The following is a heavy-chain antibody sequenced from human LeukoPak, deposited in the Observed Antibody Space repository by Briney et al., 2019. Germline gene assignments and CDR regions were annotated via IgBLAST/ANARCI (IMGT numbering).Heavy chain of an antibody. D-gene: IGHD3-3*01. CDR1: GFTFSSYA. V-gene: IGHV3-23*01. J-gene: IGHJ6*02. CDR3: ASGYDFWSGHPPSQYGMDV. CDR2: ISGSGDNT. Sequence: SGGSLRLSCAASGFTFSSYAMSWVRQVPGKGLEWVSVISGSGDNTYYADSAKGRFTISGDNSKNTLDLQMNSLRSEDTGVYYCASGYDFWSGHPPSQYGMDVWGQGTTVTVSS.